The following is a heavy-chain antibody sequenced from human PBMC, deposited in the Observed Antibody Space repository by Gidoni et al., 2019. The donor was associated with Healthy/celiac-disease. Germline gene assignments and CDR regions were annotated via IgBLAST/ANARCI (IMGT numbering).Heavy chain of an antibody. CDR2: IYYSGST. CDR3: ARSIRLRFLEWWDMGYYYYYGMDV. CDR1: GGSISSYY. J-gene: IGHJ6*02. D-gene: IGHD3-3*01. V-gene: IGHV4-59*01. Sequence: QVQLQESGPGLVKPSETLSLTCTDSGGSISSYYWSWIRQPPGKGLEWIGYIYYSGSTNYNPSLKSRVTISVDTSTNQFSLKLSSVTAADTAVYYCARSIRLRFLEWWDMGYYYYYGMDVWGQGTTVTVSS.